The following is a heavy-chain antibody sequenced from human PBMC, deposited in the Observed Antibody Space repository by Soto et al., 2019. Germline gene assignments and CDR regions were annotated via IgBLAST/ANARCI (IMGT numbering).Heavy chain of an antibody. CDR2: MNPNSGNT. V-gene: IGHV1-8*02. CDR3: AKRVAWFGESRFDY. D-gene: IGHD3-10*01. J-gene: IGHJ4*02. CDR1: GYTFTSYD. Sequence: ASVKVSCKASGYTFTSYDINCVRQATGQGLEWMGWMNPNSGNTGYAQKFQGRVTMTRNTSISTAYMELSSLRSEDTAVYYCAKRVAWFGESRFDYWGQGTLVTVSS.